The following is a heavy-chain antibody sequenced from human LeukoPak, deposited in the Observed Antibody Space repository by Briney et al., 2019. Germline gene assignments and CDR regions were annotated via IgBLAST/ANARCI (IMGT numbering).Heavy chain of an antibody. CDR3: ARKVRTGYYYYGMDV. Sequence: SETLSLTCAVYVGSLSGYYWTWIRQPRWKGREWIGEINHSGSTNYNPSLKSRVTISVDTSKNQFSLKLSSVTAADTAVYYCARKVRTGYYYYGMDVWGQGTTVTVSS. D-gene: IGHD1-1*01. CDR1: VGSLSGYY. J-gene: IGHJ6*02. V-gene: IGHV4-34*01. CDR2: INHSGST.